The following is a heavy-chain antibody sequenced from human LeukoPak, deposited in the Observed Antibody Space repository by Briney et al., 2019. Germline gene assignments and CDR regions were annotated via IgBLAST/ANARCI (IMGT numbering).Heavy chain of an antibody. V-gene: IGHV4-34*01. CDR3: ARGLVYYDILTGSRYFDI. CDR2: INHSGST. Sequence: PSETLSLTCAVYGGSFSGYYWSWIRQPPGKGLEWIGEINHSGSTNYNPSLKSRVTISVDTSKNQFSLKLSSVTAADTAVYYCARGLVYYDILTGSRYFDIWGQGTMVTVSS. CDR1: GGSFSGYY. D-gene: IGHD3-9*01. J-gene: IGHJ3*02.